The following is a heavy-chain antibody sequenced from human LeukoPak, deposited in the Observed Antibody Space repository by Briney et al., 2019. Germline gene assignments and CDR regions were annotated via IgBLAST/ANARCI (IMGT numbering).Heavy chain of an antibody. CDR3: ARGKAARGNWFDP. Sequence: GASVKVSCTASGYTFTGYYMHWVRQAPGQGLEWMGWINPNSGGTNYAQKFQGRVTMTRDTSISTAYMELSRLRSDDTAVYYCARGKAARGNWFDPWGQGTLVTVSS. CDR1: GYTFTGYY. D-gene: IGHD6-6*01. J-gene: IGHJ5*02. V-gene: IGHV1-2*02. CDR2: INPNSGGT.